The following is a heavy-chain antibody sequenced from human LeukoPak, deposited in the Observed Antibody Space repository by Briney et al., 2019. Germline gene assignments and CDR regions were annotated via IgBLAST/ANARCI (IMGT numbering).Heavy chain of an antibody. Sequence: PGGSLRLSCATSGFTFNNSAMSWVRQPPGKGLEWVSTISVTGSTTFYADSVKGRFTISRDNSKNTLYLKVSSLRVEDTALYFCAQIYYDSSGYYQFDYWGQGTLVTVSS. CDR3: AQIYYDSSGYYQFDY. D-gene: IGHD3-22*01. CDR2: ISVTGSTT. J-gene: IGHJ4*02. CDR1: GFTFNNSA. V-gene: IGHV3-23*01.